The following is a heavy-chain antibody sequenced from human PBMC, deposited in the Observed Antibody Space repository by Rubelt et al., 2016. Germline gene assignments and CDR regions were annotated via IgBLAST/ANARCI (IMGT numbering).Heavy chain of an antibody. Sequence: QLQLQESGPGLVKPSETLSLTCTVSGGSISSSSYYWGWIRQPPGKGLEWIGSIYYSGSTYYNPSLKSRVTISVDTSKNQFSLKLSFVTAADTAVYYCARLSSGWYYFDYWGQGTLVTVSS. V-gene: IGHV4-39*01. CDR3: ARLSSGWYYFDY. CDR1: GGSISSSSYY. J-gene: IGHJ4*02. CDR2: IYYSGST. D-gene: IGHD6-19*01.